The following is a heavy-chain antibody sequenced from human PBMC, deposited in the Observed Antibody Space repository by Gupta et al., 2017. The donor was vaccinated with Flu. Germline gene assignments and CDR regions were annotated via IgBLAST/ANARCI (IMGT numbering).Heavy chain of an antibody. Sequence: SSYAMSWVRQAPGKGLEWVSAISGSGGSTYYADSVKGRFTISRDNSKNTLYLQMNSLRAEDTAVYYCAKDRSSSWYYFDYWGQGTLVTVSS. CDR1: SSYA. D-gene: IGHD6-13*01. CDR3: AKDRSSSWYYFDY. CDR2: ISGSGGST. J-gene: IGHJ4*02. V-gene: IGHV3-23*01.